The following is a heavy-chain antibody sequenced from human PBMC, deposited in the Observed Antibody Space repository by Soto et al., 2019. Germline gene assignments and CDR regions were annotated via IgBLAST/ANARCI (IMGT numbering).Heavy chain of an antibody. D-gene: IGHD6-13*01. J-gene: IGHJ5*02. V-gene: IGHV2-70*04. CDR1: GFSLSTSGMR. Sequence: SGPTLVNPTQTLTLTCTFSGFSLSTSGMRVSWIRQPPGKALEWLARIDWDDDKLYSTSLKTRLTISKDTSKNQVVLTMTNMDPVDTATYCCGRSIVAAGNRWFDPWGQGTLVTVGS. CDR2: IDWDDDK. CDR3: GRSIVAAGNRWFDP.